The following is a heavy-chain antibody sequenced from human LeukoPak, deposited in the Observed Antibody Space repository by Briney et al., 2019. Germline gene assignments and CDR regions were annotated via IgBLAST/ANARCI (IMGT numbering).Heavy chain of an antibody. D-gene: IGHD1-26*01. CDR1: GFTFSSYA. CDR3: ARQFDGSHPNAFDI. J-gene: IGHJ3*02. CDR2: TWYDGSYK. V-gene: IGHV3-33*08. Sequence: GGSLRLSCAASGFTFSSYAMSWVRQAPGKRLEWVAVTWYDGSYKYYGDSVKGRFTISRDNSKNTLYLQMASLRVEDTAVYYCARQFDGSHPNAFDIWGQGTMVTVSS.